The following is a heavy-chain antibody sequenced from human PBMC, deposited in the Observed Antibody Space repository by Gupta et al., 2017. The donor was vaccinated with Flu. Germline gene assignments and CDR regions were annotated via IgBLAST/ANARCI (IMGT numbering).Heavy chain of an antibody. CDR1: GFTFSSYD. Sequence: QVHLIESGGGVVHPGTSLRLSCGASGFTFSSYDMHWVRQAPGRGLEWLAIISHDGKFQFYADSVKGRFTISRDNSKNTLDLQMNNLRPEDTAVYYCVKDQRQTWSFDYWGQGTLVTASS. V-gene: IGHV3-30*18. CDR2: ISHDGKFQ. J-gene: IGHJ4*02. D-gene: IGHD3-3*01. CDR3: VKDQRQTWSFDY.